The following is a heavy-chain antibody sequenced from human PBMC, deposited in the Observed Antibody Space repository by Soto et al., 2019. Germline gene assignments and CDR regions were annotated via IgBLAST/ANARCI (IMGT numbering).Heavy chain of an antibody. Sequence: TLSLTCAVSGASFSGSYWSWIRQPPGKGLEWIGYAYYSGTTVYNPSLKSRVSISVDTSKNHVSLRLKSVTAADTAVYYCAVWSALTQYYFDSWGHGKLVTV. CDR1: GASFSGSY. D-gene: IGHD3-3*01. CDR3: AVWSALTQYYFDS. J-gene: IGHJ4*01. V-gene: IGHV4-59*13. CDR2: AYYSGTT.